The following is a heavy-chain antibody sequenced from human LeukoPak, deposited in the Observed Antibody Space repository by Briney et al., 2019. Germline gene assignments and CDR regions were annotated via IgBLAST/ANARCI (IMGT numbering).Heavy chain of an antibody. CDR2: IGNSGNTI. CDR1: GFTFSTYE. Sequence: PGGSLRLSCAASGFTFSTYEMNWVRQAPGKGLEWVAYIGNSGNTIYYADSVKGRFTISRDNAKNSLYLQMNSLRAEDTAVYYCARADLAVVPVCDYWGQGTLVTVSS. V-gene: IGHV3-48*03. CDR3: ARADLAVVPVCDY. J-gene: IGHJ4*02. D-gene: IGHD6-19*01.